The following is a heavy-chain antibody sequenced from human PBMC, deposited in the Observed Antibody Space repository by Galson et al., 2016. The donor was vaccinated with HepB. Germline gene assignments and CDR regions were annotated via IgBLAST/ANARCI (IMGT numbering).Heavy chain of an antibody. CDR1: GGTFSSYA. Sequence: SVKVSCKASGGTFSSYAISWVRQAPGQGLEWMGGIIPIFGTANYAQKFQGRVTITADESTSTAYMELSSLRSEDTAVDYRARPLSTTVDIVGMDVWGQGTTVTVSS. CDR3: ARPLSTTVDIVGMDV. CDR2: IIPIFGTA. V-gene: IGHV1-69*13. J-gene: IGHJ6*02. D-gene: IGHD4-11*01.